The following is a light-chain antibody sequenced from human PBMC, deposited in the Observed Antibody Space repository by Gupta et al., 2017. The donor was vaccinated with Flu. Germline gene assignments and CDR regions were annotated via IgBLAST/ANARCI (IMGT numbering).Light chain of an antibody. J-gene: IGKJ2*01. CDR2: PTS. Sequence: PPSALASAGESGVITSWRGKQITSWLAWYQQQPGKAPEVLIYPTSTLRTGVPSRFSGSGSGTDFTLTISGLQPEDFATYYCQHAYRFPSNFGRGTRLEIK. CDR3: QHAYRFPSN. V-gene: IGKV1-12*01. CDR1: KQITSW.